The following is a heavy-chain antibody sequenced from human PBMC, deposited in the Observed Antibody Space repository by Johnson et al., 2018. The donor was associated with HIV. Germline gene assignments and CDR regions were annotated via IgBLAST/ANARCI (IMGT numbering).Heavy chain of an antibody. CDR3: ARHTGYDAFDI. D-gene: IGHD3-22*01. J-gene: IGHJ3*02. V-gene: IGHV3-7*04. CDR2: IKLDGSEK. Sequence: VQLVESGGGVVQPGRSLRLSCAASGFTFSSYAMHWVRQAPGKGLEWVANIKLDGSEKYFVDSVKGRFTISRDNAENSLYLQMNSLRAEDTAVYYCARHTGYDAFDIWGQGTMVTVSS. CDR1: GFTFSSYA.